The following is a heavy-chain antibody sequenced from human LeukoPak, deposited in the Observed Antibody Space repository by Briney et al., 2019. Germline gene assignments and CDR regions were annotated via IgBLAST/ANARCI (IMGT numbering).Heavy chain of an antibody. J-gene: IGHJ6*03. CDR3: ARPDYYDSSGYYDYYYMDV. D-gene: IGHD3-22*01. Sequence: ETSETLSLTCAVYGGSFSGYYWSWIRQPPGKGLEWIGEINHSGSTNYNPSLKSRVTISVDTSKNQFSLKLSSVTAADTAVYYCARPDYYDSSGYYDYYYMDVWGKGTTVTVSS. CDR1: GGSFSGYY. V-gene: IGHV4-34*01. CDR2: INHSGST.